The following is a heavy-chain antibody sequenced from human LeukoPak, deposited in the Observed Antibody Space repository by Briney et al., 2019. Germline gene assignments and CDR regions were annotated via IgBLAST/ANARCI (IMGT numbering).Heavy chain of an antibody. CDR1: GFTFSDYY. J-gene: IGHJ5*02. CDR3: ARDEGILTGYPNWFDP. Sequence: GGSLRLSCAASGFTFSDYYMSWIRQAPGKGLEWVSYISSSGSTIYYADSVKGRFTISRDNAKNSLYLQVNSLRAEDTAVYYCARDEGILTGYPNWFDPWGQGTLVTVSS. CDR2: ISSSGSTI. D-gene: IGHD3-9*01. V-gene: IGHV3-11*04.